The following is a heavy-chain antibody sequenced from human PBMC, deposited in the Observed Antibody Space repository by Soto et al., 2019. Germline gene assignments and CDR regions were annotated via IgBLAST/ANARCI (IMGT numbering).Heavy chain of an antibody. Sequence: DLEWLAHIFSNDEKSYSTSLQRRLAISKDTSKSQVVLTMTNMDPVDTATYYCAWIHSEVRLWYFYYAMDVWGQGTTVIVSS. CDR3: AWIHSEVRLWYFYYAMDV. CDR2: IFSNDEK. D-gene: IGHD2-21*01. V-gene: IGHV2-26*01. J-gene: IGHJ6*02.